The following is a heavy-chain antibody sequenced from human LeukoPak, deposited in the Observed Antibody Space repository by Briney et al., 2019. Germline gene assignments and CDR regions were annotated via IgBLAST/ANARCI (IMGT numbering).Heavy chain of an antibody. CDR3: ASCGGSYSSYYFDY. Sequence: GASVKVSCKASGYTFTSYDINWVRQATGQGLEWMGGIIPIFGTANYAQKFQGRVTITADESTSTAYMELSSLRSEDTAVYYCASCGGSYSSYYFDYWGQGTLVTVSS. J-gene: IGHJ4*02. D-gene: IGHD1-26*01. CDR1: GYTFTSYD. CDR2: IIPIFGTA. V-gene: IGHV1-69*13.